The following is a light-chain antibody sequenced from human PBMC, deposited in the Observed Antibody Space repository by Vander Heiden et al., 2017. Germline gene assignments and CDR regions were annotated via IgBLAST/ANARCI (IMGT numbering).Light chain of an antibody. Sequence: SQLTRPPSVSVSPGQTARITCSGDAFPTQDTRWYPQKPGHSPVLVIYDNSQRTSGTPGLFSGSSGGTTVTFIIGVVHAEEDADYYCQSADSSGTGVFGGGTKLTVL. J-gene: IGLJ3*02. CDR1: AFPTQD. V-gene: IGLV3-25*01. CDR2: DNS. CDR3: QSADSSGTGV.